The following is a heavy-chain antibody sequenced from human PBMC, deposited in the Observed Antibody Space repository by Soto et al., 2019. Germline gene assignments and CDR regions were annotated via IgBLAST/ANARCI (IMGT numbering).Heavy chain of an antibody. D-gene: IGHD6-19*01. CDR1: GGTFSIYA. CDR3: ARDGIAVAGTVWYYYGMDV. V-gene: IGHV1-69*13. Sequence: SVKVSCKASGGTFSIYAISWVRQAPGQGLEWMGGIIPIFGTANYAQKFQGRVTITADESTSTAYMELSSLRSEDTAVYYCARDGIAVAGTVWYYYGMDVWGQGTTVTVSS. CDR2: IIPIFGTA. J-gene: IGHJ6*02.